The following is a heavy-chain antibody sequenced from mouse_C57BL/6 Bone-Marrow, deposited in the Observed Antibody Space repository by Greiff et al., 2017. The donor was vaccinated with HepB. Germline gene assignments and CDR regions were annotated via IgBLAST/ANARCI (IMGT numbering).Heavy chain of an antibody. CDR3: ARQDGSPLYAMDY. CDR2: IGPSDSYT. V-gene: IGHV1-69*01. D-gene: IGHD1-1*01. Sequence: QVQLQQPGAELVMPGASVKLSCKASGYTFTSYWMHWVKQRPGQGLEWIGEIGPSDSYTNYNQKFKGKSTLTVDKSSSTAYMQLSSLTSEDSAVYYCARQDGSPLYAMDYWGQGTSVTVSS. J-gene: IGHJ4*01. CDR1: GYTFTSYW.